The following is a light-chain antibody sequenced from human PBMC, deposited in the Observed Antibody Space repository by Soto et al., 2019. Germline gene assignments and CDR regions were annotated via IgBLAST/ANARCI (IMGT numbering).Light chain of an antibody. Sequence: DIQLTQSPSFLSASVEDRVTITCRASLGIDYYLAWYQRESGKAPRLLIYAASTLQSVVPSRFSGSGSGTEFPLAISILQPEDFAHYFCQQLHDNPRTFGQGTKVDVK. J-gene: IGKJ1*01. CDR3: QQLHDNPRT. V-gene: IGKV1-9*01. CDR1: LGIDYY. CDR2: AAS.